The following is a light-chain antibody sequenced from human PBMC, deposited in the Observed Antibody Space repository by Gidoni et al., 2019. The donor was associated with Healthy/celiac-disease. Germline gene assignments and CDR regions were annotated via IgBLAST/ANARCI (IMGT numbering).Light chain of an antibody. CDR2: GAS. Sequence: EIVLTQSPGTLSLSPGERATLSCRASQSVSSSYLAWYQQKPGQAPRLLIYGASSRATGIPRFSGSGSGTDFTLTISRLEPEDFAVYYCQQYGSSPITFGQGTRLEIK. CDR1: QSVSSSY. V-gene: IGKV3-20*01. CDR3: QQYGSSPIT. J-gene: IGKJ5*01.